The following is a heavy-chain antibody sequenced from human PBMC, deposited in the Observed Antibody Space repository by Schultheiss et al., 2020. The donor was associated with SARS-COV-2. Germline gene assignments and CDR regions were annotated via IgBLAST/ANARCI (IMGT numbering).Heavy chain of an antibody. CDR3: ARALLFDYFDY. V-gene: IGHV4-34*01. CDR1: GGSFSGYY. D-gene: IGHD2-21*02. J-gene: IGHJ4*02. Sequence: SETLSLTCAVYGGSFSGYYWSWIRQPPGKGLEWIGEINHSGSTNYNPSLKSRVTISVDTSKNQFSLKLSSVTAADTAVYYCARALLFDYFDYWGQGTLVTVSS. CDR2: INHSGST.